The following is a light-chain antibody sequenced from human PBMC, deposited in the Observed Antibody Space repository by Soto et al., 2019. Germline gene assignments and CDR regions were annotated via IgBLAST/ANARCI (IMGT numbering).Light chain of an antibody. CDR3: AAWDDSLNGPV. CDR1: SSNIGSNT. Sequence: QSVLTQPPSASGTPGQRVTISCSGSSSNIGSNTVNWYQQLPVTAPKLLIYSNNQRPSGVPERFSGSKSGTSASLAISGLQSEDEADYSCAAWDDSLNGPVFGGWTKLTVL. J-gene: IGLJ2*01. CDR2: SNN. V-gene: IGLV1-44*01.